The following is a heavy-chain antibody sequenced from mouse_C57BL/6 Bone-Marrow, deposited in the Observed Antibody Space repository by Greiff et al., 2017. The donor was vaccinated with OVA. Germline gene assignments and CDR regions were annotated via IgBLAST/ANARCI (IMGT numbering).Heavy chain of an antibody. Sequence: LVESGAELARPGASVKLSCKASGYTFTSYGISWVKQRTGQGLEWIGEIYPRSGNTYYNEKFKGKATLTADKSSSTAYMELRSLTSEDSAVYFCAGSSGYEGFAYWGQGTLVTVSA. J-gene: IGHJ3*01. CDR1: GYTFTSYG. V-gene: IGHV1-81*01. CDR2: IYPRSGNT. CDR3: AGSSGYEGFAY. D-gene: IGHD3-2*02.